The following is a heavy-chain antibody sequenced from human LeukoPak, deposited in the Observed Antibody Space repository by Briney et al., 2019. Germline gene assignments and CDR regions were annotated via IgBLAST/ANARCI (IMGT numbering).Heavy chain of an antibody. CDR1: GGTFSSYA. V-gene: IGHV1-69*01. D-gene: IGHD3-10*01. Sequence: SVKVSCKASGGTFSSYAISWVRQAPGQGLEWRGGIIPIFGTANYAQKFQGRVTITADESTSTAYMELSSLRSEDTAVYYCARGDGELGWFDPWGQGTLVTVSS. CDR2: IIPIFGTA. CDR3: ARGDGELGWFDP. J-gene: IGHJ5*02.